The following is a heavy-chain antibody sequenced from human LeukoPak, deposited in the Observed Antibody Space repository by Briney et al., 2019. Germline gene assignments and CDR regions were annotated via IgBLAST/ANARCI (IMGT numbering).Heavy chain of an antibody. CDR2: FDPGDGET. CDR3: VHYDILTGNFDY. J-gene: IGHJ4*02. Sequence: ASVKVSCKVSGYTLTELSMHWVRQAPGKGLEWMGGFDPGDGETIYAQKFQGRVTMTEDTSTDTAYMELSSLRSEDTAVYYCVHYDILTGNFDYWGQGTLVTVSS. V-gene: IGHV1-24*01. CDR1: GYTLTELS. D-gene: IGHD3-9*01.